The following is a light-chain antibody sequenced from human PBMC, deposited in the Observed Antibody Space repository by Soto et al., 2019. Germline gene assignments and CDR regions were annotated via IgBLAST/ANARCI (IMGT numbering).Light chain of an antibody. Sequence: DLVMAQSPLSLPVTLGQPASISCRSSQSLVHGDGNTYLSWFQQRPGQSPRRLIYKVSNRDSGVPDRFSGSGSGTDFTLKISRVAAEDVGVYYCMQGTHWPDMFGQGTKVEIK. CDR1: QSLVHGDGNTY. CDR2: KVS. J-gene: IGKJ1*01. V-gene: IGKV2-30*02. CDR3: MQGTHWPDM.